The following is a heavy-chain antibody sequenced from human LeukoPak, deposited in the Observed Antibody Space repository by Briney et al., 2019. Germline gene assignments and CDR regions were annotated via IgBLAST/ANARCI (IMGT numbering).Heavy chain of an antibody. CDR3: ARDTVNSGSYLDY. D-gene: IGHD1-26*01. CDR2: IYSGGST. V-gene: IGHV3-66*01. J-gene: IGHJ4*02. Sequence: GGSLRLSCAASGFTVSSNYMSRVRQAPGKGLEWVSVIYSGGSTYYADSVKGRFTISRDNSKNTLRLQMNSLRAEDTAVYYCARDTVNSGSYLDYWGQGTLVTVSS. CDR1: GFTVSSNY.